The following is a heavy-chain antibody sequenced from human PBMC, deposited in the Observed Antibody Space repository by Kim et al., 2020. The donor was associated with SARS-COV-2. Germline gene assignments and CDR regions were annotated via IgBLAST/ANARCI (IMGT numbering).Heavy chain of an antibody. D-gene: IGHD3-10*01. CDR1: GGSFSGYY. CDR2: INHSGST. CDR3: ARVPKYYYGSGSAFDY. Sequence: SETLSLTCAVYGGSFSGYYWSWIRQPPGKGLEWIGEINHSGSTNYNPSLKSRVTISVDTSKNQFSLKLSSVTAADTAVYYCARVPKYYYGSGSAFDYWGQGTLVTVSS. J-gene: IGHJ4*02. V-gene: IGHV4-34*01.